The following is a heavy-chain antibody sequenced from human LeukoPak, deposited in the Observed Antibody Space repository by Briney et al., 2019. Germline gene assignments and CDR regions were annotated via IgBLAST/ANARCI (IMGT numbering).Heavy chain of an antibody. D-gene: IGHD2-21*01. CDR3: AKQLWYYGAFDI. Sequence: GGSLRLSCAASGFTFSSYSMNWVRQAPGKGLEWVSYISSSSSTINYADSVKGRFTISRDNAKNSLYLQMNSLRAEDTAVYYCAKQLWYYGAFDIWGQGTMVTVSS. V-gene: IGHV3-48*04. J-gene: IGHJ3*02. CDR2: ISSSSSTI. CDR1: GFTFSSYS.